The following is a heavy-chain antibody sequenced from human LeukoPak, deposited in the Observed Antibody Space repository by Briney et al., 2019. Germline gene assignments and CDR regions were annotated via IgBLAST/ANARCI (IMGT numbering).Heavy chain of an antibody. Sequence: GGSLRLYCAASGFTVSSNYMSWVRQAPGKGLEWVSVIYSGGSTYYADSVKGRFTISRDNSKNTLYLQMNSLRAEDTAVYYCARAQKLRFLEWLLPLDYWGQGTLVTVSS. CDR2: IYSGGST. D-gene: IGHD3-3*01. CDR3: ARAQKLRFLEWLLPLDY. V-gene: IGHV3-66*01. CDR1: GFTVSSNY. J-gene: IGHJ4*02.